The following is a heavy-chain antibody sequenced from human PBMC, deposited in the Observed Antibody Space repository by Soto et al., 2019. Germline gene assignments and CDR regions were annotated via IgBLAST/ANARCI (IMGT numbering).Heavy chain of an antibody. D-gene: IGHD2-2*01. CDR1: GFTFSSYA. J-gene: IGHJ6*02. CDR2: IGESGTPT. V-gene: IGHV3-23*01. Sequence: GGSLRLSCAASGFTFSSYAMKWVRQAPGKGLEWVSLIGESGTPTYYADSVKGRFTISRDNSGNTLFLEMSSLRAEDTAVYYCARYIPGVRYYGMDVWGQGTTVTVSS. CDR3: ARYIPGVRYYGMDV.